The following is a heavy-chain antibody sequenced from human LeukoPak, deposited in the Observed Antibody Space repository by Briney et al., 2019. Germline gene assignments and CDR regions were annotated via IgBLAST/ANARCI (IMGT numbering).Heavy chain of an antibody. D-gene: IGHD3-16*01. Sequence: ASVKVSRKASGGTFSSYAISWVRQAPGQGLEWMGRIIPIFGTANYAQKFQGRVTITTDESTSTAYMELSSLRSEDTAVYYCARAQGDLRPFVRVSYAFDIWGQGTMVTVSS. J-gene: IGHJ3*02. CDR3: ARAQGDLRPFVRVSYAFDI. V-gene: IGHV1-69*05. CDR2: IIPIFGTA. CDR1: GGTFSSYA.